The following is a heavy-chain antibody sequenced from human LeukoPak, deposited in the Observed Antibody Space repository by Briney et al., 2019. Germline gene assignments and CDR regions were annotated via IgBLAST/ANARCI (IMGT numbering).Heavy chain of an antibody. V-gene: IGHV3-7*03. J-gene: IGHJ4*02. CDR1: GFTFSNYW. D-gene: IGHD3-16*01. CDR2: IKEDGSVK. CDR3: ARGRRDSEYVGGLGY. Sequence: GGSLRLSCGASGFTFSNYWMSWVRQAPGKGLEWLANIKEDGSVKYYVDSVKGRFTISRDNAKNLLFLQMNSLRAEDTAVYSCARGRRDSEYVGGLGYWGQGILVTVSS.